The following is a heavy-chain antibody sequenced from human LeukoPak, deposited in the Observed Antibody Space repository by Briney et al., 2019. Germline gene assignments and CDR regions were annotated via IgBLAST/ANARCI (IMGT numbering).Heavy chain of an antibody. CDR3: AKDGDFWSGYPYYYYGIDV. J-gene: IGHJ6*02. V-gene: IGHV3-23*01. D-gene: IGHD3-3*01. CDR2: ISGSGGST. CDR1: GFTFSSYA. Sequence: PGGSLRLSCAASGFTFSSYAMSWLRQAPGKGLEWVSAISGSGGSTYYADSVKGRFTISRDNSKNTLYLQMNSLRAEDTAVYYCAKDGDFWSGYPYYYYGIDVWGQGATVTVSS.